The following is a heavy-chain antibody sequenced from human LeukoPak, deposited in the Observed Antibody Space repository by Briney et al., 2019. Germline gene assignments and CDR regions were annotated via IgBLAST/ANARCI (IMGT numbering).Heavy chain of an antibody. V-gene: IGHV1-2*06. Sequence: GASVKVSCKASGYTFTGYFMNWVRQAPGQGPEWMGRINPKTGGTNYAQKFQGRVTMTRDTSISTAYMELSRLRSDDTAVYYCARGKRVPAAIEYWGQGTLVTVSS. J-gene: IGHJ4*02. D-gene: IGHD2-2*01. CDR2: INPKTGGT. CDR1: GYTFTGYF. CDR3: ARGKRVPAAIEY.